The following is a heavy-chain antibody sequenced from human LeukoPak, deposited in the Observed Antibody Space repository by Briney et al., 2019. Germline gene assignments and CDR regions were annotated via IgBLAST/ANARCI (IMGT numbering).Heavy chain of an antibody. V-gene: IGHV1-69*13. CDR3: ARVEHDYGPYYYGMDV. J-gene: IGHJ6*02. D-gene: IGHD4-17*01. Sequence: ASVKVSRKASGGTFSSYAISWVRQAPGQGLEWMGGIIPIFGTANYAQKFQGRVTITADESTSTAYMELSSLRSEDTAVYYCARVEHDYGPYYYGMDVWGQGTTVTVS. CDR1: GGTFSSYA. CDR2: IIPIFGTA.